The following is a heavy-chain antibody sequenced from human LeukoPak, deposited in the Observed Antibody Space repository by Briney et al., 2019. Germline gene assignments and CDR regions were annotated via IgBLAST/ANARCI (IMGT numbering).Heavy chain of an antibody. CDR3: ARADPTRYFDL. J-gene: IGHJ2*01. Sequence: ASVKVSCKASGYTFTSYYMHWVRQAPGQGLEWMGIINPSGGSTSFAQKFQVRVTMTRDTSTSTVYMELSSLRSEDTAVYYCARADPTRYFDLWGRGTLVTVSS. CDR1: GYTFTSYY. V-gene: IGHV1-46*01. CDR2: INPSGGST.